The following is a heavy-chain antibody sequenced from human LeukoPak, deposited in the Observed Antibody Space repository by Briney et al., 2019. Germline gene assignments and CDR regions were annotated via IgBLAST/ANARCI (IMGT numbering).Heavy chain of an antibody. J-gene: IGHJ5*02. CDR2: IYYSGST. CDR1: GGSISSGGYY. D-gene: IGHD2-15*01. V-gene: IGHV4-31*03. CDR3: AREGYCSGGSCSKSNNWFDP. Sequence: SQTLSLTCTVSGGSISSGGYYWSWIRQHPGTGLEWIGYIYYSGSTYYNPSLKSRVTISVDTSKNQFSLKLSSVTAADTAVYYCAREGYCSGGSCSKSNNWFDPWGQGTLVTVSS.